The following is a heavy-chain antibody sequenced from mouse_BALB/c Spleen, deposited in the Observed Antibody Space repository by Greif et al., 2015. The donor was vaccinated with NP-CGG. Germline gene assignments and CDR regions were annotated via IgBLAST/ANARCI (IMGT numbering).Heavy chain of an antibody. J-gene: IGHJ4*01. Sequence: VQLQQSGAELVRPGSSVKISCKASGYAFSSYWMNWVKQRPGQGLEWIGQIYPGDGDTNYNGKFKGKATLTADKSSSTAYMQLSSLTSEDSAVYFCARDTTVVGYYAMDYWGQGTSVTVSS. CDR1: GYAFSSYW. V-gene: IGHV1-80*01. CDR3: ARDTTVVGYYAMDY. D-gene: IGHD1-1*01. CDR2: IYPGDGDT.